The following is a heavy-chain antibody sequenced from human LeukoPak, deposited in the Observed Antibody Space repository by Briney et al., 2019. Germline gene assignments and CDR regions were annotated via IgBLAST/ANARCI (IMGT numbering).Heavy chain of an antibody. V-gene: IGHV4-59*01. J-gene: IGHJ6*03. D-gene: IGHD6-6*01. CDR2: IYYSGST. CDR1: GGSISSYY. Sequence: MTSETLSLTCTVSGGSISSYYWSWIRQPPGKGLEWIGYIYYSGSTNYNPSLKSRVTISVDTSKNQFSLKLSSVTAADTAVYYCARGPRSYSSSYSNYHYYYYMDVWGKGTTVTVSS. CDR3: ARGPRSYSSSYSNYHYYYYMDV.